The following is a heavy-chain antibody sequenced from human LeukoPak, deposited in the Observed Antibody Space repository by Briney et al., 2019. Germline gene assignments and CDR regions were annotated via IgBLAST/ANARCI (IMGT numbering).Heavy chain of an antibody. CDR3: ARDRGIAKTVNYYYYYGMDV. D-gene: IGHD6-13*01. CDR2: IWYDGSNK. CDR1: GFTFSSYG. Sequence: GGSLRLSCAASGFTFSSYGMHWVRQAPGKGLEWVAVIWYDGSNKYYADSVKGRFTISRDNSKNTLYLQMNSLRAEDTAVYCCARDRGIAKTVNYYYYYGMDVWGQGTTVTVSS. J-gene: IGHJ6*02. V-gene: IGHV3-33*01.